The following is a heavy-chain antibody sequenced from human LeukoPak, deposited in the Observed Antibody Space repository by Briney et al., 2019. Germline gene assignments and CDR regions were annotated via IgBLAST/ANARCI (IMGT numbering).Heavy chain of an antibody. CDR3: ARVETSYDRSGYSWDYYYYMDV. D-gene: IGHD3-22*01. J-gene: IGHJ6*03. Sequence: GGSLRLSCAASGFTFSSYEMNWVRQAPGKGLEWVSSISKSGSVSHYEDAVRGRFTISRDNAKKSLYLQMNSLRAEDTGVYYCARVETSYDRSGYSWDYYYYMDVWGKGTTVTISS. CDR1: GFTFSSYE. CDR2: ISKSGSVS. V-gene: IGHV3-48*03.